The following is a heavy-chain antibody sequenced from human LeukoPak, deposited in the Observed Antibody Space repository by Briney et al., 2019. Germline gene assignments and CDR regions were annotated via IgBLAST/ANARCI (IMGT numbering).Heavy chain of an antibody. J-gene: IGHJ6*02. CDR1: GYSFTSYW. V-gene: IGHV5-51*01. CDR3: ATARSRDYYYYGMDV. Sequence: GESLKISCKGSGYSFTSYWIGWVRQMPGKGLEWMGIIYPGDSDTRYSPSFQGQVTISADKSISTAYLQWSSLKASDTAMYYCATARSRDYYYYGMDVWGQGTTATVSS. CDR2: IYPGDSDT.